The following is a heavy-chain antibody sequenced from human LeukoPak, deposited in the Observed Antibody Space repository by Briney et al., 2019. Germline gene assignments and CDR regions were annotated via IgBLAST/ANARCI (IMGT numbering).Heavy chain of an antibody. V-gene: IGHV4-39*07. D-gene: IGHD4-17*01. CDR1: GGSISSSSYY. CDR3: ARVGLDYGNWFDP. CDR2: IYYSGST. Sequence: PSETLSLTCTVSGGSISSSSYYWGWIRQPPGKGLEWIGSIYYSGSTYYNPSLKSRVTISVDTSKNQFSLKLSSVTAADTAVYYCARVGLDYGNWFDPWGQGTLVTVSS. J-gene: IGHJ5*02.